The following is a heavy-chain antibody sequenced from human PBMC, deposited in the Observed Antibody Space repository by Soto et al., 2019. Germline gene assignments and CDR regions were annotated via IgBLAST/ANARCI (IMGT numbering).Heavy chain of an antibody. CDR2: ISNDDRTI. Sequence: EVQLVESGGGLVQPGGSLRLSCAASGFTFSRYAINWVRQAPGKGLEWVSYISNDDRTIFYADSVKGRFTISRDNSKDSLYLQMKSLRAEDTAVYYCAIWGLEGWFDPWGQGTLVTVSS. V-gene: IGHV3-48*03. CDR3: AIWGLEGWFDP. J-gene: IGHJ5*02. CDR1: GFTFSRYA. D-gene: IGHD3-16*01.